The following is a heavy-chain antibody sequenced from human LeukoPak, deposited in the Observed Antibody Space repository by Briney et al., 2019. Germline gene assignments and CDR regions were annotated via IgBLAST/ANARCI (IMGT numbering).Heavy chain of an antibody. V-gene: IGHV4-31*03. Sequence: SQTLSLTCTVSGGSISSGGYYWSWIRQHPGTGLEWIGYIYYSGSTYYNPSLKSRVTISVDTSKNQFSLKLSPVTAADTAVYYCAREGGGSYACWGQGTLVTVSS. J-gene: IGHJ4*02. CDR1: GGSISSGGYY. CDR3: AREGGGSYAC. D-gene: IGHD1-26*01. CDR2: IYYSGST.